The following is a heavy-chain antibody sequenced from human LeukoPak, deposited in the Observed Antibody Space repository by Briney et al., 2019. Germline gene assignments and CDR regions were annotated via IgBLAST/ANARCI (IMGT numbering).Heavy chain of an antibody. V-gene: IGHV1-69*13. D-gene: IGHD3-22*01. CDR2: IIPIFGTA. J-gene: IGHJ5*02. CDR3: ARDYYDSSGYSNWFDP. CDR1: GGTFSSYA. Sequence: ASVKVSCKDSGGTFSSYAISWVRQAPGQGLEWMGGIIPIFGTANYAQKFQGRVTITADESTSTAYMELSSLRSEDTAVYYGARDYYDSSGYSNWFDPWGQGTLVTVSS.